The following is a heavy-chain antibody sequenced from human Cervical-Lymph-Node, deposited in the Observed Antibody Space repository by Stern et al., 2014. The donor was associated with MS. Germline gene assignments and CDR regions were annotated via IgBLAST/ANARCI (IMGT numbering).Heavy chain of an antibody. CDR3: ARQDYSNYYYGLDV. CDR2: IYYSGST. V-gene: IGHV4-39*01. CDR1: GGSISSSSYY. Sequence: QVQLVQSGPGLVKPSETLSLTCIVSGGSISSSSYYWGWIRQPPGKGLEWIGSIYYSGSTDYNPSLKSRVTISVDTSQNQFSLKLSSVTAADTAVFYCARQDYSNYYYGLDVWGQGTTVTVSS. D-gene: IGHD4-11*01. J-gene: IGHJ6*02.